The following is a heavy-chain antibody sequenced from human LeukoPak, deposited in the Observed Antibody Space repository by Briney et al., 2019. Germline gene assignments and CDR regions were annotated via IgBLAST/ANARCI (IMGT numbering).Heavy chain of an antibody. CDR2: IIPIFGTA. CDR3: AGESGSGYNH. D-gene: IGHD3-22*01. V-gene: IGHV1-69*06. J-gene: IGHJ5*02. CDR1: GGTFSSYA. Sequence: ASVKVSCKASGGTFSSYAISWVRQAPGQGLEWMGGIIPIFGTANYAQKFQGRVTITADKSTSTAYMELCSLRSEDTAVYYCAGESGSGYNHWGQGTLVTVSS.